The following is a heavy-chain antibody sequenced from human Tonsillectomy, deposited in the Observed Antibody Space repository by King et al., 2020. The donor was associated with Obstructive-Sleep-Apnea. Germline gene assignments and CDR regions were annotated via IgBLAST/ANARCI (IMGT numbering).Heavy chain of an antibody. V-gene: IGHV3-30*04. CDR3: ARDTFVQDYYGMDV. Sequence: VQLVESGGGVVQPGRSLRLSCAASGFTFSSYAMHWVRQAPGKGLECVSLISYDVSNKYYADSVKCRFTITRDNSKNTRYLQMNSLRAEDTAVYYCARDTFVQDYYGMDVWGQGTTVTVSS. CDR1: GFTFSSYA. J-gene: IGHJ6*02. CDR2: ISYDVSNK.